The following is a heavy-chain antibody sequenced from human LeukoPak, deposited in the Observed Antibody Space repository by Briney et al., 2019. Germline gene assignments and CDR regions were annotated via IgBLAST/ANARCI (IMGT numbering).Heavy chain of an antibody. CDR2: ISYDGGNK. CDR1: GFSFDGYG. CDR3: AKLPSLGSYCSGGSCYGSSY. D-gene: IGHD2-15*01. V-gene: IGHV3-30*18. J-gene: IGHJ4*02. Sequence: GRSLRLSCAASGFSFDGYGMHWVRQAPGKGLEWAAVISYDGGNKYYADSVKGRFTISRDNSKNTLYLQMNSLRAEDTAVYYCAKLPSLGSYCSGGSCYGSSYWGQGTLVTVSS.